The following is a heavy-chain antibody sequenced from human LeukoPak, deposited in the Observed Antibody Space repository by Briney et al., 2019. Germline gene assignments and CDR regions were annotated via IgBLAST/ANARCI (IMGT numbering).Heavy chain of an antibody. CDR3: ASRYCSGGSCYWDAFDI. CDR1: GFTFSSYS. J-gene: IGHJ3*02. V-gene: IGHV3-48*01. CDR2: ISSSSSTI. Sequence: PGGSLRLSCAASGFTFSSYSMNWVRQAPGKGLEWVSYISSSSSTIYYADSVKGRFTISRDNAKNSLYLQMNSLRAEDTAAYYCASRYCSGGSCYWDAFDIWGQGTMVTVSS. D-gene: IGHD2-15*01.